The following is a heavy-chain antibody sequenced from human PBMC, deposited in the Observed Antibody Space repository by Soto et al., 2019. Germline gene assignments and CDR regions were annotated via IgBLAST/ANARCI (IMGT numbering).Heavy chain of an antibody. Sequence: ASVKVSCKASGYTFTGYYMHWVRQAPGQGLEWMGWINPNSGGTNYAQKFQGRVTMTRDTSISTAYMELSRLRSDDTAVYYCARVRGCSGGSCHGGLFDPWGQGTLVTV. J-gene: IGHJ5*02. CDR1: GYTFTGYY. CDR3: ARVRGCSGGSCHGGLFDP. CDR2: INPNSGGT. D-gene: IGHD2-15*01. V-gene: IGHV1-2*02.